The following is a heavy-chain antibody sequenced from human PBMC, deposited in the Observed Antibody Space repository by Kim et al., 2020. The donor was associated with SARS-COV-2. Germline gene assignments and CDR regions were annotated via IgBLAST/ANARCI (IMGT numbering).Heavy chain of an antibody. V-gene: IGHV3-23*01. J-gene: IGHJ4*02. CDR3: AKGTHGGGWRFFGS. D-gene: IGHD6-19*01. Sequence: ADSVTGRFTISRDNSKNTLYEQMNSLTADETAGYYCAKGTHGGGWRFFGSWGQRTLVTVSS.